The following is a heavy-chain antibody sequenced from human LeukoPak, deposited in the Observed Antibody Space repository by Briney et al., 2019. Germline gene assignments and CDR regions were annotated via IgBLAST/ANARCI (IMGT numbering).Heavy chain of an antibody. J-gene: IGHJ4*02. V-gene: IGHV3-7*01. CDR3: ARDTNGWNDY. CDR2: IKQDGSVK. D-gene: IGHD2-8*01. CDR1: GFTFSSYA. Sequence: GGSLRLSCVASGFTFSSYAMGWVRLAPGKGLEWVANIKQDGSVKQYVGSVKGRFTISRDNAKNSLYLQMNSLRAEDTAVYYCARDTNGWNDYWGQGTLVTVSS.